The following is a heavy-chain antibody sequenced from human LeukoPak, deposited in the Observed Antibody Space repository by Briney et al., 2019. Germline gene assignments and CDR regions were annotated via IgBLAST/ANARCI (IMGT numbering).Heavy chain of an antibody. J-gene: IGHJ4*02. D-gene: IGHD6-13*01. V-gene: IGHV4-34*01. CDR2: INHSGST. CDR3: ARGRYVTTRGGAAAGFLDY. Sequence: SETLSLTCAVYGGSFSGYYWSWIRQPPGKGLEWIGEINHSGSTNYNPSLKSRVTISVDTSKNQFSLKLSSVTAADTAVYYCARGRYVTTRGGAAAGFLDYWGQGTLVTVST. CDR1: GGSFSGYY.